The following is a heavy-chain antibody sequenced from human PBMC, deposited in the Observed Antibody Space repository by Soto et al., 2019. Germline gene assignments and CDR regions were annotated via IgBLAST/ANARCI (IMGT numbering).Heavy chain of an antibody. CDR1: GFTFSSYA. J-gene: IGHJ4*02. D-gene: IGHD2-15*01. V-gene: IGHV3-23*01. CDR2: IRSGGGST. Sequence: PGGSLRLSCAASGFTFSSYAMSWVRQAPGKGLEWVSTIRSGGGSTYYADSVKGRFTISRDNSKNTVYLQMNSLRAEDTAVYYCAKDRRAVPDITDYWGQGSLVTVSS. CDR3: AKDRRAVPDITDY.